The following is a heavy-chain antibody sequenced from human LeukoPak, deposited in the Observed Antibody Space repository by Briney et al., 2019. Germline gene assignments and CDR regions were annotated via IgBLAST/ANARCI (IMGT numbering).Heavy chain of an antibody. CDR3: ARDLGIVVVPAATCDY. Sequence: PGGSLRLSCAASGFTFSSYAMHWVRQAPGKGLEWVAVISYDGSNKYHADSVKGRFTISRDNSKNTLYLQMNSLRAEDTAVYYCARDLGIVVVPAATCDYWGQGTLVTVSS. D-gene: IGHD2-2*01. J-gene: IGHJ4*02. CDR2: ISYDGSNK. V-gene: IGHV3-30*01. CDR1: GFTFSSYA.